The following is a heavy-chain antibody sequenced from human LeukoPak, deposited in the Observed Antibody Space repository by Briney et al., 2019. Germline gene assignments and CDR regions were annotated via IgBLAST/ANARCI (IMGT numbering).Heavy chain of an antibody. Sequence: GGSLRLSCAASGFTFSSYGMHWVRQAPGKGLEWVAFIRYDGSNKYYADSVKGRFTISRDNSKNTLYLQMNSLRAEDTAVYYCATRSGPALFNWFDPWGQGTLVTVSS. CDR1: GFTFSSYG. CDR3: ATRSGPALFNWFDP. V-gene: IGHV3-30*02. J-gene: IGHJ5*02. D-gene: IGHD3-3*01. CDR2: IRYDGSNK.